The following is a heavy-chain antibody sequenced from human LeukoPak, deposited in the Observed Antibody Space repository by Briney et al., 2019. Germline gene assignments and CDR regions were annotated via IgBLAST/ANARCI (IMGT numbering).Heavy chain of an antibody. CDR1: GFTFSNYW. J-gene: IGHJ1*01. D-gene: IGHD3-3*01. Sequence: GGSLRLSCAASGFTFSNYWMSWVRQAPGKGLEWVANIRQDGSEKNYVDSVRGRFTISRDNAMNSLYLQMNSLRAEDTAVYYCARSITIFGVGNFQHWGQGTLVTVSS. V-gene: IGHV3-7*05. CDR2: IRQDGSEK. CDR3: ARSITIFGVGNFQH.